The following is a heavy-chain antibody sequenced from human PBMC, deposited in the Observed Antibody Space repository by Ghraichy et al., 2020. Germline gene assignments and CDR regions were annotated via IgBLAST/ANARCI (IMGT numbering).Heavy chain of an antibody. J-gene: IGHJ4*02. CDR2: ISGNSGTI. CDR1: GFTFDDFA. Sequence: SLNISCAASGFTFDDFAMHWVRQAPGKGLEWVSGISGNSGTIGYADSVMGRFAISRDNAKNSLYLQMNSLRAEDTALYYCVKEYLGLEYSSSSLDYWGQGTLVTVSS. D-gene: IGHD6-6*01. CDR3: VKEYLGLEYSSSSLDY. V-gene: IGHV3-9*01.